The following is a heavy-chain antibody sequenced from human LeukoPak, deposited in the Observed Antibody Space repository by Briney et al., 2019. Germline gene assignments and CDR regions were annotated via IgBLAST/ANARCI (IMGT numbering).Heavy chain of an antibody. CDR2: ISYDGSNK. CDR3: AKNPGGSYSGTMDV. J-gene: IGHJ6*02. D-gene: IGHD1-26*01. V-gene: IGHV3-30*18. Sequence: GGSLRLSCAASGFTFSSYGMHWVRQAPGKGLEWVAVISYDGSNKYYADSVKGRSTISRDNSKNTLYLQMNSLRAEDTAVYYCAKNPGGSYSGTMDVWGQGTTVTVSS. CDR1: GFTFSSYG.